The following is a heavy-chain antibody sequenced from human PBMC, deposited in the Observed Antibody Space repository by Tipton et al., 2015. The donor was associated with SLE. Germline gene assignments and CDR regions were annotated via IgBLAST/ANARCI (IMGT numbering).Heavy chain of an antibody. CDR1: GFTFSSYA. D-gene: IGHD2-21*02. CDR2: ISSNGGST. J-gene: IGHJ3*02. CDR3: ARDQGDWEAFDI. Sequence: SLRLSCSASGFTFSSYAMHWVRQAPGKGLEYVSAISSNGGSTYYADSVKGRFTISRDNSKNTLYLQMNSLRAEDTAVYYCARDQGDWEAFDIWGQGTLVTVSS. V-gene: IGHV3-64*04.